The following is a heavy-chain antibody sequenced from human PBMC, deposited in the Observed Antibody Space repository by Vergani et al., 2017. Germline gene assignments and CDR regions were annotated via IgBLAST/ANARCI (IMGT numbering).Heavy chain of an antibody. CDR1: GGSISSSSYY. Sequence: QLQLQESGPGLVKPSETLSLTCTVSGGSISSSSYYWGWIRQPPGKGLEWIGSIYYSGSTYYNPSLKSRVTISVDTSKNQFSLKLSSVTAADTAVYYCARDQTSSGWDRGYYGMDVWGQGTTVTVSS. CDR2: IYYSGST. D-gene: IGHD6-19*01. V-gene: IGHV4-39*07. CDR3: ARDQTSSGWDRGYYGMDV. J-gene: IGHJ6*02.